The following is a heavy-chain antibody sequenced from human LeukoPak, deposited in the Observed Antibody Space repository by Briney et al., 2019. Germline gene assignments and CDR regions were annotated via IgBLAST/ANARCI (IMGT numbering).Heavy chain of an antibody. CDR2: IKSKTDGGTT. V-gene: IGHV3-15*01. CDR1: GFTFSNAW. Sequence: GGSLRLSCAASGFTFSNAWMSWVRQAPGKGLEWVGRIKSKTDGGTTDYAAPVKGRFTISRDDSKNTLYLQMNSLKTEDTAVYYCTTERPDGQRYGYYYYYMDVWGKGTTVTVSS. CDR3: TTERPDGQRYGYYYYYMDV. D-gene: IGHD5-18*01. J-gene: IGHJ6*03.